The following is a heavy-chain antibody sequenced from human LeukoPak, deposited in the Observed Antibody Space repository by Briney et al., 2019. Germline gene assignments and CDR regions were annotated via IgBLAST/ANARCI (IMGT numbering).Heavy chain of an antibody. V-gene: IGHV1-18*01. D-gene: IGHD2-2*03. CDR2: ISAYNGNT. J-gene: IGHJ6*03. CDR1: GYTFTSYG. CDR3: ASLDKHYYYMDV. Sequence: ASVKVSCKASGYTFTSYGISWVRQAPGQGLEWMGWISAYNGNTNYAQKLQGRVTMTTDTSTSTAYIELRSLRSDDTAVYYCASLDKHYYYMDVWGKGTTVTISS.